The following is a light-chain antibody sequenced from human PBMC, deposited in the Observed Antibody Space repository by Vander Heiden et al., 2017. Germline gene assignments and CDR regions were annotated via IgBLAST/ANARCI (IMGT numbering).Light chain of an antibody. CDR3: QQSYSTPYT. V-gene: IGKV1-39*01. CDR1: QSISSY. Sequence: DHQMTPSPSSLSASVGDRVTITCRASQSISSYLNWYQQKPGKAPKLLIYAASSLQSGVPSRFSGSGSGTDFTLTISSLQPEDFATYYCQQSYSTPYTFGRGTKLEIK. J-gene: IGKJ2*01. CDR2: AAS.